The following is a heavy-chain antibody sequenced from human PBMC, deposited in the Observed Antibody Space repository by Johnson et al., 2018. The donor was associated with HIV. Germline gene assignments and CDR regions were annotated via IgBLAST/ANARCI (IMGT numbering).Heavy chain of an antibody. J-gene: IGHJ3*02. CDR1: GFTFSSYA. Sequence: QVQLVESGGGVVQPGRSLRLSCAASGFTFSSYAMHWVRQAPGKGLEWVAVISYDGSNKYYADSVKGRFTISRDNSKNTLYLQMNSLRAEDTAVYYCARDMFAKENDVWTMKGAFDIWGQGTLVSVSS. CDR3: ARDMFAKENDVWTMKGAFDI. CDR2: ISYDGSNK. D-gene: IGHD3-3*01. V-gene: IGHV3-30*04.